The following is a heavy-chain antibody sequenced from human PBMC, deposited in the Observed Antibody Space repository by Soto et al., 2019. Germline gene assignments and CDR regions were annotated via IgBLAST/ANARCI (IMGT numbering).Heavy chain of an antibody. CDR1: GGSISSYH. CDR3: ARGNDYVCDY. D-gene: IGHD4-17*01. CDR2: IYYSGST. J-gene: IGHJ4*02. Sequence: SETLSLTCTVSGGSISSYHWSWIRQPPGKGLEWIGYIYYSGSTNYNPSLKSRVTISVDTSKNQFSLKLSSVTAADTAVYYCARGNDYVCDYWGQGTLVTVSS. V-gene: IGHV4-59*01.